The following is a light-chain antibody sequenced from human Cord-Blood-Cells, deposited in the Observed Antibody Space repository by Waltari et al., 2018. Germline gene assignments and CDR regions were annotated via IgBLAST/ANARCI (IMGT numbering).Light chain of an antibody. CDR3: QQYDNLPYT. CDR1: QDISNY. J-gene: IGKJ2*01. V-gene: IGKV1-33*01. CDR2: DAS. Sequence: DIQMTQSPPSLSASVGDSVPITCQASQDISNYLNWYQQKPGKAPKLLIYDASNLETGVPSRFSGSGSGTDFTFTISSLQPEDIATYYCQQYDNLPYTFGQGTKLEIK.